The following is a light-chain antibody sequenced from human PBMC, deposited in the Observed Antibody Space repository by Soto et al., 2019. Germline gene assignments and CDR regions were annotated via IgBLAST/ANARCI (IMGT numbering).Light chain of an antibody. J-gene: IGLJ2*01. V-gene: IGLV2-14*01. CDR1: SSDVGGYNY. CDR3: SSYTSTYTVV. Sequence: QSALTQPASVSGSPGQSITISCTGTSSDVGGYNYVSWYQQHPRKAPKLMIYDVSNRPSGVSNRFSGSKSGNTASLTISGLQAEDEADFYCSSYTSTYTVVFGGGTKLTVL. CDR2: DVS.